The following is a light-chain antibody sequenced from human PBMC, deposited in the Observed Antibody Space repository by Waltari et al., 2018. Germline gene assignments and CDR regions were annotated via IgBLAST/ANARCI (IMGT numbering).Light chain of an antibody. J-gene: IGKJ5*01. CDR2: DAS. V-gene: IGKV3-11*01. CDR1: QSISAD. Sequence: IVLTQSPATLSLSPGERATLSCRASQSISADLAWYQQRPGQAPRLLIYDASNRVTGIPARFSGSGSGTDFTLTISSLEPEDFGVYYCQQRNDWPITFGQGTLLEIK. CDR3: QQRNDWPIT.